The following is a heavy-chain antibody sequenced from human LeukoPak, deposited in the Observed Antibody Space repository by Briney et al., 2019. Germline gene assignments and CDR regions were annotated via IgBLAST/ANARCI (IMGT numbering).Heavy chain of an antibody. CDR1: GFTFSSYS. J-gene: IGHJ4*02. D-gene: IGHD3-10*01. Sequence: GGPLRLSCTAPGFTFSSYSMNWVRQAPGKGLEWVSSISSSSSYIYYADSVKGRFTISRDNAKNSLYLQMNSLRAEDTAVYYCARDRLWFVELSIFYFDYWGQGTLVTVSS. CDR2: ISSSSSYI. V-gene: IGHV3-21*01. CDR3: ARDRLWFVELSIFYFDY.